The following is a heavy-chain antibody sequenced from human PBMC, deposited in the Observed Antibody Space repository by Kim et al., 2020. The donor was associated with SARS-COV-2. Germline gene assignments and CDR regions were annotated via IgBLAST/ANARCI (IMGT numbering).Heavy chain of an antibody. V-gene: IGHV1-2*06. D-gene: IGHD3-10*01. CDR2: INPNSGGT. CDR1: GYTFTGYY. Sequence: ASVKVSCKASGYTFTGYYMHWVRQAPGQGLEWMGRINPNSGGTNYAQKFQGRVTMTRDTSISTAYMELSRLRSDDTAVYYCARELWGFIRPQGRFDPWGQGTLVTVSS. J-gene: IGHJ5*02. CDR3: ARELWGFIRPQGRFDP.